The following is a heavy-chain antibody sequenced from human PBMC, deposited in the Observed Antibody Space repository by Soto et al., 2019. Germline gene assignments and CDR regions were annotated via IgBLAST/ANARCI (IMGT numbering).Heavy chain of an antibody. CDR3: AREVLLWFGELRHNWFDP. CDR1: GGSISSGDYY. D-gene: IGHD3-10*01. J-gene: IGHJ5*02. CDR2: IYYSGST. Sequence: QVQLQESGPGLVKPSQTLSLTCTVSGGSISSGDYYWSWIRQPPGKGLEWIGYIYYSGSTYYNPSLKSRVTISVHXSKXQXYLKLSCVTAADTAVYYCAREVLLWFGELRHNWFDPWGQGTLVTVSS. V-gene: IGHV4-30-4*01.